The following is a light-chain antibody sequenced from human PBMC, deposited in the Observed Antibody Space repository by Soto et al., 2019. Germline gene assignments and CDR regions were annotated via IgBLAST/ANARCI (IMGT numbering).Light chain of an antibody. Sequence: EIVMTQSPATLSVSPGERATLSCRASQSVSSNLAWYQQKPGQAPRLLIYGASTRATGIPARFSGSGSGTAFPLTLSSLQFENFAVYSCQQYNNWPPYTFGQGTKLEIK. V-gene: IGKV3-15*01. CDR3: QQYNNWPPYT. CDR2: GAS. J-gene: IGKJ2*01. CDR1: QSVSSN.